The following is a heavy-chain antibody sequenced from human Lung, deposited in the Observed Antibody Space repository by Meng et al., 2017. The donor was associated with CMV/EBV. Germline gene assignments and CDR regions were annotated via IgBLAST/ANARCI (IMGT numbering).Heavy chain of an antibody. CDR1: GYTFNGYN. D-gene: IGHD3/OR15-3a*01. CDR2: INPNSGGT. V-gene: IGHV1-2*02. Sequence: ASVKVSCKASGYTFNGYNMHWVRQAPGQGLEWMGWINPNSGGTNYAQRFQGRVTLTIDTSISTAYMELSRLKSDDTAVYFCARLFHSILGTGYYYVIDVWGRGTAVSVSS. CDR3: ARLFHSILGTGYYYVIDV. J-gene: IGHJ6*02.